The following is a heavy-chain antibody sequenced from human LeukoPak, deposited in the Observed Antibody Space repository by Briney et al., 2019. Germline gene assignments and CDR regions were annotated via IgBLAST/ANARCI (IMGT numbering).Heavy chain of an antibody. D-gene: IGHD3-22*01. CDR2: INHSGST. CDR3: ARGYYDSSGYLSYLRLNWFDP. CDR1: GGSFSGYY. V-gene: IGHV4-34*01. Sequence: SETLSLTCAVYGGSFSGYYWSWIRQPPGKGLEWIGEINHSGSTNYNPSLKSRVTISVDTSKNQFSLKLSSVTAADTAAYYRARGYYDSSGYLSYLRLNWFDPWGQGTLVTVSS. J-gene: IGHJ5*02.